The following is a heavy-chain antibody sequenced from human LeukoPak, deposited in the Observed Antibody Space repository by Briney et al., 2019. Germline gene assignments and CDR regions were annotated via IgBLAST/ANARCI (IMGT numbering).Heavy chain of an antibody. J-gene: IGHJ4*02. CDR2: ISSSSNII. CDR1: GFTFSNYF. D-gene: IGHD3-10*01. V-gene: IGHV3-48*02. Sequence: PGGSLRLSCAASGFTFSNYFMNWVRQAPGKGLEWVSYISSSSNIIYYADSVKGRFIISRDNAKNSLFLQMNSLRDEDTAVYYCAREGFYGSGRGADFDYWGQGTLATVSS. CDR3: AREGFYGSGRGADFDY.